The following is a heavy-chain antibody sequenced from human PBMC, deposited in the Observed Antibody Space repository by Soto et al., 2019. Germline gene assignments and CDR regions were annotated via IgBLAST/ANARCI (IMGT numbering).Heavy chain of an antibody. CDR2: IIPIFGTA. CDR1: GGTFSSYS. J-gene: IGHJ4*02. CDR3: ARDGGRHSGGIDY. D-gene: IGHD1-26*01. Sequence: QVQLVQSGAEVKKPGSSVKVSCKASGGTFSSYSINWVRQAPGQGLEWMGEIIPIFGTANYAQKFQGRVTITADESTSTGEMELRILRSADPAVYYCARDGGRHSGGIDYWGQGTLVTVSS. V-gene: IGHV1-69*01.